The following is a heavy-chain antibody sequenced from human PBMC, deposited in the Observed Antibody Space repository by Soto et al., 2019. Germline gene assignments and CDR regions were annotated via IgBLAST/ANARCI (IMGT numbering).Heavy chain of an antibody. V-gene: IGHV3-30*01. CDR2: ITGDGSNT. CDR3: ARGGSGWSTYIDY. Sequence: GGSLRLSCAASGFTFSSYAMSSVRQAPGKGLEWVAVITGDGSNTYYADSVKGRFTISRDNSKNTLYLQIHSLRAEDTALYSCARGGSGWSTYIDYWGQGTLVTVSS. CDR1: GFTFSSYA. D-gene: IGHD6-19*01. J-gene: IGHJ4*02.